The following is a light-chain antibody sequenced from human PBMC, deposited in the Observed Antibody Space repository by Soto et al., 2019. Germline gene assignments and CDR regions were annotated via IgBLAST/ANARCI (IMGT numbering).Light chain of an antibody. CDR1: SSDVGTYNL. Sequence: QFVLTQPASVSGSPGQSITISCSGTSSDVGTYNLVSWYQQYPGKAPRLMIYEVTKRPSGVSNRFSGSKSGNTASLTISGLQPEDEADYYCCSYAGSSSSIFGTGTKVTVL. J-gene: IGLJ1*01. V-gene: IGLV2-23*02. CDR3: CSYAGSSSSI. CDR2: EVT.